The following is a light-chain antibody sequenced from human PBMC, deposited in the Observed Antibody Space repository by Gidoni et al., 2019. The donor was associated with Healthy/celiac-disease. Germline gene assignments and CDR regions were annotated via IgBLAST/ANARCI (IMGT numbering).Light chain of an antibody. V-gene: IGLV1-47*01. CDR2: RNK. Sequence: QSVLTQPPSASGTPGQRVTISCSGSSSNSGSNYVYWYQQLPGTAPKLLIYRNKQRPSGVPDRFSGSKSGTSASLAISGLRSEDEADYYCAAWDDSLSGLVFGGGTKLTVL. CDR1: SSNSGSNY. CDR3: AAWDDSLSGLV. J-gene: IGLJ2*01.